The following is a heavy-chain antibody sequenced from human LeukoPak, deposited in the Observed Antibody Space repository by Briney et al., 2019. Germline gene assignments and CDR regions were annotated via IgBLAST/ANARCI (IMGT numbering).Heavy chain of an antibody. CDR2: INSDGSST. D-gene: IGHD6-13*01. CDR3: ASGSSSGRSGCFDY. V-gene: IGHV3-74*01. CDR1: GFTFSNYW. Sequence: GGSLRLSCAASGFTFSNYWMHWARQAPGKGLVWVSRINSDGSSTNYTDSVKGRFTISRDNAKNTLYLQMNSLRAEDTAVYYCASGSSSGRSGCFDYWGQGILVTVSS. J-gene: IGHJ4*02.